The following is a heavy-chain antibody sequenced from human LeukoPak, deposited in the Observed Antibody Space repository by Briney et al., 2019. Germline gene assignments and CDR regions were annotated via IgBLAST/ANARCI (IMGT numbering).Heavy chain of an antibody. Sequence: ASVKVSCKTSGYTFTAYSIHWVRQAPGQGFEWMGWINPNSAGTNYAQSFQGRVTMTRDTSISTGYMELSNLTSGDTAVYYCAIRIVSAAPGSWGQGTLVTVSS. J-gene: IGHJ5*02. CDR1: GYTFTAYS. CDR3: AIRIVSAAPGS. D-gene: IGHD2-2*01. V-gene: IGHV1-2*02. CDR2: INPNSAGT.